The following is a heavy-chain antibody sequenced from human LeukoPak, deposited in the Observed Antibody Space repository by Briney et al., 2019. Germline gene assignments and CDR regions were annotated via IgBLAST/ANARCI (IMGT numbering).Heavy chain of an antibody. CDR3: ARDDRDAFDI. J-gene: IGHJ3*02. CDR2: IYHSGST. CDR1: GGSISSGTYY. Sequence: SETLSLTCTVSGGSISSGTYYWAWIRQPPGKGLEWIGTIYHSGSTYYNPSLKSRVTISVDTSKNQFSLKLSSVTAADTAVYYCARDDRDAFDIWGQGTMVTVSS. V-gene: IGHV4-39*07.